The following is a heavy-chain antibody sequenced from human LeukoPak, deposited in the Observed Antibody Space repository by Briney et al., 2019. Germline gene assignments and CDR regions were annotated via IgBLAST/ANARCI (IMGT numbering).Heavy chain of an antibody. CDR3: ASEMTNRYYFDY. V-gene: IGHV3-30*04. CDR1: GFTFTSFP. Sequence: PGRSLRLPCAASGFTFTSFPMHWVRQAPGKGLEWVAIISSDGSNEYYADSVQGRFTISRDNSKNTLYLQMSSLRAEDTAVYYCASEMTNRYYFDYWGQGTLVTVSS. J-gene: IGHJ4*02. D-gene: IGHD1-14*01. CDR2: ISSDGSNE.